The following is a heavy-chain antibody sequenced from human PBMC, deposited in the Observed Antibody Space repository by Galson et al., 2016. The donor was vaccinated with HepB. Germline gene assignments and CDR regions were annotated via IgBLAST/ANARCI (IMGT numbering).Heavy chain of an antibody. J-gene: IGHJ4*02. D-gene: IGHD2-2*01. CDR2: ISYDGSFK. CDR1: GFIFSNYG. Sequence: SLRLSCAASGFIFSNYGMHWVRQAPGKGLEWVAVISYDGSFKYYADAVNGRFTISRDNSRSTLYPQMNSLRTEDTAVYYCANMKRTSPYCSGTNCFSRLWGPPFDYWGQGTLVTISS. CDR3: ANMKRTSPYCSGTNCFSRLWGPPFDY. V-gene: IGHV3-30*18.